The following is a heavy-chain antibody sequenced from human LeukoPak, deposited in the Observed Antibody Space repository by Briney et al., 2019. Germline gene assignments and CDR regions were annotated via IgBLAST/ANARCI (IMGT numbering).Heavy chain of an antibody. CDR1: GGSFSGYY. CDR3: ARDIADSSGYYPEAYYFDY. D-gene: IGHD3-22*01. Sequence: SETLSLTCAVYGGSFSGYYWSWIRQSPGKGLEWIGEINHSGSTNYNPSLKSRVTISVDTSKNQFSLKLSSVTAADTAVYYCARDIADSSGYYPEAYYFDYWGQGTLVTVSS. CDR2: INHSGST. V-gene: IGHV4-34*01. J-gene: IGHJ4*02.